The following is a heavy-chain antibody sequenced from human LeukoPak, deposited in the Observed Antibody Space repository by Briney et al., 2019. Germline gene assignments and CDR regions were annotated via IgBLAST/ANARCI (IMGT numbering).Heavy chain of an antibody. V-gene: IGHV3-74*03. D-gene: IGHD1-26*01. J-gene: IGHJ4*02. CDR3: ARGGGIYGLWDY. CDR2: IYSDGSSY. Sequence: GGSLRLSCAASGFTFSSYWMHWVRQAPGKGLVRVSRIYSDGSSYTAGSVKGRFTISRDNAKDTLYLQMNSLRVEDTAVYYCARGGGIYGLWDYWGQGTLVTVSS. CDR1: GFTFSSYW.